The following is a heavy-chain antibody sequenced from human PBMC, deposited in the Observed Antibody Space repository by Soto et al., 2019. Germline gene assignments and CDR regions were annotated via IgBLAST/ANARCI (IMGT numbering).Heavy chain of an antibody. CDR1: GYSFTSYW. V-gene: IGHV5-51*01. D-gene: IGHD3-3*01. Sequence: GESLKISCKGSGYSFTSYWIGWVRQMPGKGLEWMGIIYPGDSDTRYSPSFQGQVTISADKSISTAYLQWSSLKASDAAMYYCERQRGITIFGVVIPMGMDVWGQGPTVTVSS. CDR2: IYPGDSDT. CDR3: ERQRGITIFGVVIPMGMDV. J-gene: IGHJ6*02.